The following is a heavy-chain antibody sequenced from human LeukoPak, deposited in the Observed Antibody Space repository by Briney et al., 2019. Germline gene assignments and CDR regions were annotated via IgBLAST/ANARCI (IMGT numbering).Heavy chain of an antibody. V-gene: IGHV1-46*01. Sequence: GASVKVSCKASGYTXINYYMHWVRQAPGQGLEWMGIINPSAGSTTYAQNFQGRVTMTRDTSTNTVYMELNSLRSDDTAVYYCARQRDSNWFDPWGQGTLVTVSS. D-gene: IGHD4-11*01. CDR1: GYTXINYY. CDR2: INPSAGST. J-gene: IGHJ5*02. CDR3: ARQRDSNWFDP.